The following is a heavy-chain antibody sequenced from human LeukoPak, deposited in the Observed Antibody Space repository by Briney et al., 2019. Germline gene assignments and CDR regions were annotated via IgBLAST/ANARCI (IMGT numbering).Heavy chain of an antibody. J-gene: IGHJ4*02. CDR2: INSIGTTI. CDR1: GFSFSSYE. Sequence: GGSLRLSCAASGFSFSSYEMNWVRQAPGKGPEWISYINSIGTTIYYADSVKGRFTVPRDNAKSSLYLQTSSLRVEDTAVYYCARNRGSEVDYWGQGTLVTVSS. CDR3: ARNRGSEVDY. V-gene: IGHV3-48*03. D-gene: IGHD2-15*01.